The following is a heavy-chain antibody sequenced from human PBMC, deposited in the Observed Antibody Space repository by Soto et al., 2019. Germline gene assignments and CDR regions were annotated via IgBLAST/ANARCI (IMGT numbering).Heavy chain of an antibody. CDR1: GDTFGRNA. D-gene: IGHD2-21*01. Sequence: QVHLVQSGPEVKRPGSSVKVSCKASGDTFGRNAIHWVRQAPGQVLEWMGGIIPMFPTTNYAQKFKGRLTSYADKSTGTAYMERTSMRSEDTAVYYCTKDGDSADYGYWGQGTLVTVSS. CDR2: IIPMFPTT. V-gene: IGHV1-69*06. CDR3: TKDGDSADYGY. J-gene: IGHJ4*02.